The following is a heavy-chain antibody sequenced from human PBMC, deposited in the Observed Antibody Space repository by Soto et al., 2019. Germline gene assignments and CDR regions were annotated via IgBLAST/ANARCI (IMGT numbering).Heavy chain of an antibody. V-gene: IGHV3-9*01. CDR1: GFTFDNCG. CDR3: VQGRYPTMATPLDH. J-gene: IGHJ4*02. CDR2: ISWDSSTI. D-gene: IGHD2-15*01. Sequence: EVQLVESGGGLVQPGRSLRLSCAASGFTFDNCGMHWVRQAPGKGLEWVAGISWDSSTIGYADSVKGRFIISRDDAKNSLYLQMDCLRGEDTALYYCVQGRYPTMATPLDHWGQGTQVIVSS.